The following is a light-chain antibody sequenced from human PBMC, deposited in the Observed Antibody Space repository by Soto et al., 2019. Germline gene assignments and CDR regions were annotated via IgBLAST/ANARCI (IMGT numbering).Light chain of an antibody. CDR3: QSYDSSNPHVV. CDR2: EDN. V-gene: IGLV6-57*04. J-gene: IGLJ2*01. CDR1: RGSIASNY. Sequence: NFMLTQPHSVSESPGKTVTISCTRSRGSIASNYVQWYQQRPGSAPTTVIYEDNQRPSGVPDRFSGSIDSSSNSASLTISGLKTEDEADYYCQSYDSSNPHVVFGGGTQLTVL.